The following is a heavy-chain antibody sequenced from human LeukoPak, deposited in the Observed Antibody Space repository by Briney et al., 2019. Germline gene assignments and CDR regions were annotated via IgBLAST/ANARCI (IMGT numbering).Heavy chain of an antibody. CDR3: AKDGYSYAYSYFDS. CDR1: GFTFNNYA. CDR2: ISYDSKNK. V-gene: IGHV3-30*18. J-gene: IGHJ4*01. D-gene: IGHD5-18*01. Sequence: GGSLRLSCAASGFTFNNYAMNWVRQVPGKGLEWVALISYDSKNKNYADSVRGRFTVSRDDSRNTLYLQMDNLRGEDTAVYHCAKDGYSYAYSYFDSWGHGTLVTVSS.